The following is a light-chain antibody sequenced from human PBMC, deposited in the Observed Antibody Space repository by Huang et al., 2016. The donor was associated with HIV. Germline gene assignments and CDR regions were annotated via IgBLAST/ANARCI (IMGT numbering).Light chain of an antibody. J-gene: IGKJ2*01. V-gene: IGKV4-1*01. CDR3: QQYFTTPQT. Sequence: VMIQSPASLAVSLGERATINCKSSRKLFYTPKNKNYLAWYQQKPGQPPKLLFYGASTRETGVADRVSGGGSGTDVTRTIRSLQAEDVAVYYCQQYFTTPQTFGQGTRVEIK. CDR2: GAS. CDR1: RKLFYTPKNKNY.